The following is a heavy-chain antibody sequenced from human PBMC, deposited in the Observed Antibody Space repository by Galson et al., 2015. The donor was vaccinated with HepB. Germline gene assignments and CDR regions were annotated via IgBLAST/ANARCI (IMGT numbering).Heavy chain of an antibody. V-gene: IGHV3-49*04. CDR3: ALSSGWFGY. Sequence: SLRLSCAGSGFIFGDYAMAWVRQAPGKGLEWVGYIRSKTYGATTQYAASLKDRFTISRDDSKSIAYLQMSSLKTEDTAVYYCALSSGWFGYWGQGTLVTVSS. D-gene: IGHD6-19*01. CDR2: IRSKTYGATT. J-gene: IGHJ5*01. CDR1: GFIFGDYA.